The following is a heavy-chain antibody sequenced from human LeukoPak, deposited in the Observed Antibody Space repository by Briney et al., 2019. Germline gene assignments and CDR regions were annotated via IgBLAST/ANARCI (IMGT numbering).Heavy chain of an antibody. CDR3: AREEGVRQQLEPLDY. J-gene: IGHJ4*02. Sequence: ASVKVSCKASGYTFTSYGISWARQAPGQGLEWMGWISAYNGNTNYAQKLQGRVTMTTDTSTSTAYMELRSLRSDDTAVYYCAREEGVRQQLEPLDYWGQGTLVTVSS. CDR2: ISAYNGNT. D-gene: IGHD6-13*01. V-gene: IGHV1-18*01. CDR1: GYTFTSYG.